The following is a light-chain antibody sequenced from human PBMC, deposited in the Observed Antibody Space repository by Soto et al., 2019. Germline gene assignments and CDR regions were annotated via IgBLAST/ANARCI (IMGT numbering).Light chain of an antibody. J-gene: IGKJ2*01. CDR3: QQYNRYPYI. V-gene: IGKV1-5*03. CDR2: KAS. CDR1: QSLDDW. Sequence: DIQMTQSPSTLSASVGDRVTITCRASQSLDDWLAWYQQKPGKAPQVLIYKASTLKGGVPSRFSGSGSGTEFTLTISSRQPDDFATYYCQQYNRYPYIFGQGTKLEIK.